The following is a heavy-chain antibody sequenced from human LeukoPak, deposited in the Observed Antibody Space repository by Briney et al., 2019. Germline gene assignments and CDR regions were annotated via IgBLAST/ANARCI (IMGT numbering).Heavy chain of an antibody. D-gene: IGHD3-10*01. Sequence: SETLSLTCAVPGGSISSGDFPWSWIRQPPGKGLEWIGYIFHTGHTSYNPSLKGRVTISVDMSKNQLPLRLTSVTAADTAVYYCARGFYGAGSQFDYWGQGTLVTVSS. CDR1: GGSISSGDFP. CDR3: ARGFYGAGSQFDY. CDR2: IFHTGHT. V-gene: IGHV4-30-2*01. J-gene: IGHJ4*02.